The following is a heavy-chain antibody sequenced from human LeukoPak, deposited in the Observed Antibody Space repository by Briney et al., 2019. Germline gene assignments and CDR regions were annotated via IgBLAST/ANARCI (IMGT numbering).Heavy chain of an antibody. CDR2: ISAYNGNT. CDR1: GYTFTSYG. CDR3: ARDSRITFGGVIVRGDYFDY. J-gene: IGHJ4*02. Sequence: ASVKVSCKASGYTFTSYGISWVRQAPGQGLEWMGWISAYNGNTNYAQKLQGRVTMTTDTSTSTAYMELRSLRSDDTAVYYCARDSRITFGGVIVRGDYFDYWGQGTLVTVSS. V-gene: IGHV1-18*01. D-gene: IGHD3-16*02.